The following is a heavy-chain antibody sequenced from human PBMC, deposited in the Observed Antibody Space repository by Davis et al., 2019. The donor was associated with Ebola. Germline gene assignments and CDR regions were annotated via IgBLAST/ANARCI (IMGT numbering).Heavy chain of an antibody. V-gene: IGHV5-51*01. CDR2: IYPGDSDT. Sequence: GGSLRLSCQGSGYTFTSYWIGWVRQMPGNGLEWMGLIYPGDSDTRYSPSFQGQVTIPADKSISTAYLQWSSLKASDTAMYYCARFTDSSGWSLGYWGQGTLVTVSS. CDR3: ARFTDSSGWSLGY. CDR1: GYTFTSYW. J-gene: IGHJ4*02. D-gene: IGHD6-19*01.